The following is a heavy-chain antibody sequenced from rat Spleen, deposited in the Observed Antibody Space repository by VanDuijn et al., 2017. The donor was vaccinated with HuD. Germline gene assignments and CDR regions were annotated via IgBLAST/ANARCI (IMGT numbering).Heavy chain of an antibody. V-gene: IGHV3-1*01. Sequence: EVQLQESGPGLVKPSQSLSLTCSVTGYSITSNYWDWIRKFPGNKMEWMGYISYSGSTDYNPSLKSRISITRATSKNQFFLQLNSVTTEDTATYYCARYRGSLQWPFDYWGQGVMVTVSS. CDR1: GYSITSNY. J-gene: IGHJ2*01. CDR2: ISYSGST. D-gene: IGHD1-1*01. CDR3: ARYRGSLQWPFDY.